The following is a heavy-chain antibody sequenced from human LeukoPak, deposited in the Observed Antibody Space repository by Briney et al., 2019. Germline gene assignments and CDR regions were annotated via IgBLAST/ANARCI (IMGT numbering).Heavy chain of an antibody. CDR1: GFTSSSYS. V-gene: IGHV3-21*01. CDR3: ARTSSMTPTPTFDS. D-gene: IGHD1-26*01. Sequence: GGSLRLSCAASGFTSSSYSMNWVRQAPGKGLEWVSSISSSGSFIYYPDSVKGRFTISRDNAKNSLYLQMNSLRAEDTAIYYCARTSSMTPTPTFDSWGQGTLVTVSP. CDR2: ISSSGSFI. J-gene: IGHJ4*02.